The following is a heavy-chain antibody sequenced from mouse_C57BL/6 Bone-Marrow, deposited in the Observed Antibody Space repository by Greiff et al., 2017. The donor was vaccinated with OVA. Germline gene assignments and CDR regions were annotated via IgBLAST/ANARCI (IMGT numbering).Heavy chain of an antibody. Sequence: VQLQQPGAELVKPGASVKLSCKASGYTFTSYWMHWVKQRPGQGLEWIGMIHPNSGSTNYNEKFKSKATLTVAKSSSTAYMQLSSLTAEDAAVYYCARSFWFADWGQGTLVTVSA. CDR3: ARSFWFAD. CDR1: GYTFTSYW. CDR2: IHPNSGST. J-gene: IGHJ3*01. V-gene: IGHV1-64*01.